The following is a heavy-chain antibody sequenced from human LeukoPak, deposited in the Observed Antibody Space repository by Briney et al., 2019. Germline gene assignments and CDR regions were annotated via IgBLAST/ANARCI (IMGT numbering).Heavy chain of an antibody. V-gene: IGHV3-30*18. CDR1: GFTFGSYG. J-gene: IGHJ4*02. D-gene: IGHD3-22*01. CDR2: ISYDGSNK. CDR3: AKDYYDSSGLGDY. Sequence: PGGSLRLSCAASGFTFGSYGMHWVRQAPGKGLEWVAVISYDGSNKYYADSVKGRFTISRDNSKNTLYLQMNSLRAEDTAVYYCAKDYYDSSGLGDYWGQGTLVTVSS.